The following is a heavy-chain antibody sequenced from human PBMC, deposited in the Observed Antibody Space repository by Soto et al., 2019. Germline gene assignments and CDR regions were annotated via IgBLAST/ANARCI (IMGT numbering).Heavy chain of an antibody. Sequence: SGFTFSSCGMLWVRQAPGKGLEWVAVISYDGSNKYYADSVKGRFTISRDNSKNTLYLQMNSLRVEDTAVYYCARDGEYYDFWSGYYTSYYYGMDVWGQGTTVTVSS. CDR2: ISYDGSNK. CDR3: ARDGEYYDFWSGYYTSYYYGMDV. V-gene: IGHV3-30*19. CDR1: GFTFSSCG. J-gene: IGHJ6*02. D-gene: IGHD3-3*01.